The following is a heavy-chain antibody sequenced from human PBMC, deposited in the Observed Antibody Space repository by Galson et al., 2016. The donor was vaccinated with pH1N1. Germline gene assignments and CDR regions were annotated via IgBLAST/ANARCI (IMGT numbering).Heavy chain of an antibody. J-gene: IGHJ4*02. V-gene: IGHV4-38-2*02. CDR2: IIDTGTT. D-gene: IGHD5-12*01. CDR1: AYSVSASYA. Sequence: ETLSLTCTVSAYSVSASYAWGWIRQPPGKGLEWIGNIIDTGTTFYNPSLKSRVTISLDTSKSQFSLRLKSVTAADTAVYYCARLSIRHTPRGYWGQGILVTVSS. CDR3: ARLSIRHTPRGY.